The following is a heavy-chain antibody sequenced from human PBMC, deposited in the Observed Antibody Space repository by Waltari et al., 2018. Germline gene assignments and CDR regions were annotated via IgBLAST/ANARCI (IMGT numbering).Heavy chain of an antibody. CDR3: ARGDYVWGSYRYDAFDI. D-gene: IGHD3-16*02. Sequence: EVQLVESGGGLVQPGGSLRLSCAASGFTFSSYAMYWVRQAPGTGLEYVSAMSCKGGSTYDASSVKGRLTICRDNAKNTLYLQMGSLRAEDMAGYYCARGDYVWGSYRYDAFDIWGQGTMVTVSS. V-gene: IGHV3-64*01. CDR2: MSCKGGST. CDR1: GFTFSSYA. J-gene: IGHJ3*02.